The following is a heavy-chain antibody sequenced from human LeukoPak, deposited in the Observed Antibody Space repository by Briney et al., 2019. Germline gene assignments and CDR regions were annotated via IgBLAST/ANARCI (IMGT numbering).Heavy chain of an antibody. Sequence: PGRSLRLSCAVSGITFDDYAMHWVRQGPGKGLEWVSGISWNSGSKGYADSVKGRFTISRDNAKNSLYLQMNSLRAEDTALYYCAKDSGGWYTKGAFDIWGQGTMVTVSS. CDR3: AKDSGGWYTKGAFDI. CDR2: ISWNSGSK. V-gene: IGHV3-9*01. D-gene: IGHD6-19*01. J-gene: IGHJ3*02. CDR1: GITFDDYA.